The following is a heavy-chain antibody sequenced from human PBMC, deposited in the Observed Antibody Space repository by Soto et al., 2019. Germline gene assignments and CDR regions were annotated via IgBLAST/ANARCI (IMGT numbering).Heavy chain of an antibody. Sequence: ASVKVSCKASGYTLTSYYMHLLRQAPGQGLEWMGIINPIGGSTSYAQKLQGRLTMTRDTSTSTVYMELSSLRSEDAAVYYCARDYLSSKPSLSYFDYWGQGALVTVSS. J-gene: IGHJ4*02. CDR2: INPIGGST. CDR1: GYTLTSYY. V-gene: IGHV1-46*04. CDR3: ARDYLSSKPSLSYFDY. D-gene: IGHD4-4*01.